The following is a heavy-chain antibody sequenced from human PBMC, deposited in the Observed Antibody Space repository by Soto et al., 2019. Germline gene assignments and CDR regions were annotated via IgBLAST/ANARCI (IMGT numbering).Heavy chain of an antibody. CDR2: IWYDGSNT. CDR3: ARDEAPSERGFSGFAH. V-gene: IGHV3-33*01. D-gene: IGHD5-12*01. CDR1: GFTVNTFG. J-gene: IGHJ4*02. Sequence: QVQLAESGGGAVQPGASLRLSCAASGFTVNTFGMHWVRQAPGKGLEGGAVIWYDGSNTYYEESVKGRFNISRYKSKNTLYLQMSRLRAEDTAVYYCARDEAPSERGFSGFAHCGQGTLVTVSS.